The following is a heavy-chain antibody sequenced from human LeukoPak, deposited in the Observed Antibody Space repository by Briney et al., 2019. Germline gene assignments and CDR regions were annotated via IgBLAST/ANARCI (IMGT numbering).Heavy chain of an antibody. CDR3: ARNLRFLEWSHGMDV. Sequence: SETLSLTCTVSGGSISSYYWSWIRQPPGKGLEWIGYIYHSGSTYYNPSLKSRVTISVDRSKNQFSLKLSSVTAADTAVYYCARNLRFLEWSHGMDVWGQGTTVTVSS. J-gene: IGHJ6*02. CDR2: IYHSGST. CDR1: GGSISSYY. D-gene: IGHD3-3*01. V-gene: IGHV4-59*12.